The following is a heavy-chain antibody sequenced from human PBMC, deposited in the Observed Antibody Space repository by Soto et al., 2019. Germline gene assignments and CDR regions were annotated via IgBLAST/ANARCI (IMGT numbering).Heavy chain of an antibody. Sequence: QVQLQESGPGLVQPSKTLSLTCTVSVGSISSYYCSWIRQPPGKELQYIGYIYYSGSTNYTPPLKCQVTISYDTSTNQFSLTLASVTAADTAVYSCARGWWEREGYVMAVWGQGTTVTVSS. CDR2: IYYSGST. J-gene: IGHJ6*02. CDR3: ARGWWEREGYVMAV. CDR1: VGSISSYY. D-gene: IGHD1-26*01. V-gene: IGHV4-59*08.